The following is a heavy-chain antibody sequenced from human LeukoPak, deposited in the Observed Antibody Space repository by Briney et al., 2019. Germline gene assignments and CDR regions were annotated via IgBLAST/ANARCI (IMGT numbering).Heavy chain of an antibody. D-gene: IGHD4-11*01. V-gene: IGHV3-30-3*01. CDR2: ISYDGSNK. Sequence: GGSLRLSCAASGFTFSSYWMSWVRQAPGKGLEWVAVISYDGSNKYYADSVKGRFTISRDNSKNTLYLQMNSLRAEDTAVYYCARDRPNSNYGGSLDYWGQGTLVTVSS. CDR1: GFTFSSYW. CDR3: ARDRPNSNYGGSLDY. J-gene: IGHJ4*02.